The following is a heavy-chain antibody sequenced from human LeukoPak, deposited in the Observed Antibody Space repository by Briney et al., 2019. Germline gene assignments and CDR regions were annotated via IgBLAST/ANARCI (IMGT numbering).Heavy chain of an antibody. CDR2: IKGKTDGEST. Sequence: PGGSLRLSCAASGFTFSNAWMSWARQAPGKGLEWVGRIKGKTDGESTDYAAPVKGRFTMSRHESKDTLYLQMNSLKTEDTAVYYCTTRRPMTTYEGGDWDYWGQGTLVTVSS. CDR1: GFTFSNAW. D-gene: IGHD3-16*01. CDR3: TTRRPMTTYEGGDWDY. V-gene: IGHV3-15*01. J-gene: IGHJ4*02.